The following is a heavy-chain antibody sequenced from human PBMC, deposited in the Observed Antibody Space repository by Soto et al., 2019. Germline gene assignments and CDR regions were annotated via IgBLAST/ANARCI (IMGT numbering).Heavy chain of an antibody. V-gene: IGHV1-69*02. CDR2: IIPILGIA. CDR3: ASYYPEVAFDDAFDI. CDR1: GGTFSSYT. D-gene: IGHD3-22*01. J-gene: IGHJ3*02. Sequence: ASVKVSCKASGGTFSSYTISWVRQAPGQGLEWMGRIIPILGIANYAQKFQGRVTITADKSTSTAYMELSSLRSEDTAVYYCASYYPEVAFDDAFDIWGQGTMVTVSS.